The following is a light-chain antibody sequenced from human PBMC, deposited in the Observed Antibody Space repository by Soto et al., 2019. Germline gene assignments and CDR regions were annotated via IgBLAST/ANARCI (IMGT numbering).Light chain of an antibody. V-gene: IGKV3-11*01. CDR1: QSISDY. J-gene: IGKJ4*01. CDR2: DTS. CDR3: QQRSDWPIS. Sequence: TQSPSSLSASVGDRVTITCRASQSISDYLNWYQQKPGQSPRLLIYDTSKRATGIPARFSGSGSGTDFTLTISSLEPEDFAVYYCQQRSDWPISFGGGTKVEIK.